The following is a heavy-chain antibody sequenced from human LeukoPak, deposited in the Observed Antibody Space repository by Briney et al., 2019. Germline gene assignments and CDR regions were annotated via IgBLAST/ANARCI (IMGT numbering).Heavy chain of an antibody. CDR3: ARVSLRWFDP. Sequence: SETLSLTCTVSGGSISRTNYYWGWIRQPPGKGLEWIGSFYNSGSTYYNPSLKSRVTISVDTSKSQFSLKLTSVTAADTAVYYCARVSLRWFDPWGQGTLVTVSS. J-gene: IGHJ5*02. V-gene: IGHV4-39*01. CDR2: FYNSGST. CDR1: GGSISRTNYY. D-gene: IGHD2/OR15-2a*01.